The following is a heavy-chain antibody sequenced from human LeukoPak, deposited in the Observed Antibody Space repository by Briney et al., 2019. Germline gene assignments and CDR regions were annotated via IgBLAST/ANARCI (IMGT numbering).Heavy chain of an antibody. D-gene: IGHD3-22*01. V-gene: IGHV5-51*01. CDR3: ARPLTYYYDSSGYRTGDDAFDI. CDR1: GYSFTSYW. CDR2: IYPGDSDT. Sequence: GESLKISCKGSGYSFTSYWIGWVRQMPGKGLEWMGIIYPGDSDTRYSPSFQGQVTISADKSISTAYLQWSSLKASDTAVYYCARPLTYYYDSSGYRTGDDAFDIWGQGTMVTVSS. J-gene: IGHJ3*02.